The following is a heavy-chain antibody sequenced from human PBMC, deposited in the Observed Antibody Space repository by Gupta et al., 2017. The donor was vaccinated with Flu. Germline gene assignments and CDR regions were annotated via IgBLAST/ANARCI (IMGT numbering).Heavy chain of an antibody. CDR1: RGTLNTYG. Sequence: QVQLVQSGAEVKKPGSSVKVSCKASRGTLNTYGISWVRQAPGQGLEWMGGIIPIFGTAKYAQNFQGRVTITADESTSTVYMELSSLRSEEAAMYYCAAGYCTTTNWYGETYYFESWGQGTRVPVSS. D-gene: IGHD2-8*01. CDR2: IIPIFGTA. CDR3: AAGYCTTTNWYGETYYFES. J-gene: IGHJ4*02. V-gene: IGHV1-69*01.